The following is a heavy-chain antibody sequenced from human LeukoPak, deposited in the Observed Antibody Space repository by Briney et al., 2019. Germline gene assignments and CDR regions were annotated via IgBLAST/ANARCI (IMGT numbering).Heavy chain of an antibody. CDR1: GFTFSSYG. Sequence: GGSLRLSRAASGFTFSSYGMHWVRQAPGKGLEWVAFIRYDGSNKYYADSVKGRFTISRDNSKNTLYLQMNSLRAEDTAVYYCAKGPDRSAAYDYWGQGTLVTVSS. CDR2: IRYDGSNK. CDR3: AKGPDRSAAYDY. V-gene: IGHV3-30*02. D-gene: IGHD6-13*01. J-gene: IGHJ4*02.